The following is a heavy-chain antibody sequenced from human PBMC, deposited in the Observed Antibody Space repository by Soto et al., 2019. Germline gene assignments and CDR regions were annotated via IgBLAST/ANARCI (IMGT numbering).Heavy chain of an antibody. V-gene: IGHV3-72*01. CDR1: GFTLSDHY. CDR3: VRATYFSDSSGYTRCLDY. J-gene: IGHJ4*02. D-gene: IGHD3-22*01. CDR2: SRDKPQGYST. Sequence: EVQLVESGGGLVQPGGSLRLSCAGSGFTLSDHYIDWVRQAPGKGLEWVGRSRDKPQGYSTAYAASVKGRFNTSRDESKNSAYLQMNSLKTEETAVYYCVRATYFSDSSGYTRCLDYWGQGTLVTVSS.